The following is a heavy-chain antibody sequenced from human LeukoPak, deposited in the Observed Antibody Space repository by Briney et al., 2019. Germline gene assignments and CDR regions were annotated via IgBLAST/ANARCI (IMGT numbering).Heavy chain of an antibody. D-gene: IGHD1-7*01. V-gene: IGHV3-43*01. J-gene: IGHJ4*02. CDR1: GFTFDDYT. CDR3: AKGTGTTFAPPIDY. CDR2: ISWDGGST. Sequence: PGGSLRLSCAASGFTFDDYTMHWVRQAPGKGLEWVSLISWDGGSTYYADSVKGRFTISRDNSKNSLYLQMNSLRTEGTALYYCAKGTGTTFAPPIDYWGQGTLVTVSS.